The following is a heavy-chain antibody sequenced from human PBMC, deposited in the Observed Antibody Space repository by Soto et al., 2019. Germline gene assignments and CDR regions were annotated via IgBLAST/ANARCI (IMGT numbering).Heavy chain of an antibody. V-gene: IGHV3-13*01. CDR1: GFTFSSYG. J-gene: IGHJ4*02. CDR3: ARAVAGTWFDY. CDR2: IGTAGDT. Sequence: GGSLRLSCAASGFTFSSYGMHWVRQATGKGLEWVSAIGTAGDTYYPGSVKGRFTISRENAKNSLYLQMNSLRAGDTAVYYCARAVAGTWFDYWGQGTLVTVSS. D-gene: IGHD6-19*01.